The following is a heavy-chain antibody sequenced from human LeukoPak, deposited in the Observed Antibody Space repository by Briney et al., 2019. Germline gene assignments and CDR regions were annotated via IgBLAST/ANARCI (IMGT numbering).Heavy chain of an antibody. CDR3: ARGGYYGSGNDFRFDP. J-gene: IGHJ5*02. Sequence: SETLSLTCTVSGGSISSNGYYWAWFRQPPGKGLEWIVSIYDSGSTNYKPSRKSRVTISVDTSKNQFSLKLSSVTAADTAVYYCARGGYYGSGNDFRFDPWGQGTLVTVSS. D-gene: IGHD3-10*01. V-gene: IGHV4-39*07. CDR2: IYDSGST. CDR1: GGSISSNGYY.